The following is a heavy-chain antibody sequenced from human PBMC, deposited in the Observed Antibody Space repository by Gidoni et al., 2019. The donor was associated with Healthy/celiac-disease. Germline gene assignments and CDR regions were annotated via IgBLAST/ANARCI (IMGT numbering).Heavy chain of an antibody. V-gene: IGHV1-3*01. D-gene: IGHD4-17*01. Sequence: QVQLVQSGAEVKKPGASVKVSCKASGYTFTSYAMHWVRQAPGQRLEWMGWINAGNGNTKYSQKFQGRVTITRDTSASTAYMELSSLRSEDTAVYYCARDRGDYPYYYYGMDVWGQGTTVTVSS. CDR3: ARDRGDYPYYYYGMDV. CDR1: GYTFTSYA. J-gene: IGHJ6*02. CDR2: INAGNGNT.